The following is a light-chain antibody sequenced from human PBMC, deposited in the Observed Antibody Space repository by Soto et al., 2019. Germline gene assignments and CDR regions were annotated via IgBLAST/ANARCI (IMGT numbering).Light chain of an antibody. CDR3: AAWDDSLKAVL. CDR2: INN. Sequence: QSVLTQPPSASGTPGQRVTISCSGSSSNIGSNTVNWYQQLPGTAPKLLIFINNQRPSGVPDRFSGSRSGTSASLAISGLQSGDEAKYYCAAWDDSLKAVLFGGGTKLAVL. CDR1: SSNIGSNT. V-gene: IGLV1-44*01. J-gene: IGLJ2*01.